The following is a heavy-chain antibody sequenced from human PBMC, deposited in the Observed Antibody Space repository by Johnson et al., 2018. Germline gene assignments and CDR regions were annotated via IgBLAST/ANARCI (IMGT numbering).Heavy chain of an antibody. V-gene: IGHV3-30*18. CDR3: AKSFRITPVGFDI. D-gene: IGHD1-14*01. J-gene: IGHJ3*02. CDR2: ISYDGGNK. CDR1: GLTFSSYG. Sequence: VQLLESGGGVVQPGRSLRLSCAASGLTFSSYGMHWVRQAPGKGLEWVAVISYDGGNKYYADSVKGRFTISRDNSNNTLYLQIKSLRAEDKAVYFCAKSFRITPVGFDIWGQGKMVPVSS.